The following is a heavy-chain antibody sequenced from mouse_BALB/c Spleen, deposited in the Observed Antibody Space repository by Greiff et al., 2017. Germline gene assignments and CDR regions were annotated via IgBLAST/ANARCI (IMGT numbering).Heavy chain of an antibody. CDR3: ARDEAARATWLAY. CDR2: ISSGGSYT. Sequence: EVKLVESGGGLVKPGGSLKLSCAASGFTFSSYAMSWVRQSPEKRLEWVAEISSGGSYTYYPDTVTGRFTISRDNAKNTLYLEMSSLRSEDTAMYYCARDEAARATWLAYWGQGTLVTVAA. V-gene: IGHV5-9-4*01. D-gene: IGHD3-1*01. CDR1: GFTFSSYA. J-gene: IGHJ3*01.